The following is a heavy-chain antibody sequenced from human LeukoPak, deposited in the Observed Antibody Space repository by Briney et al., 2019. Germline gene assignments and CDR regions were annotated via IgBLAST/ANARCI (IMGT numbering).Heavy chain of an antibody. V-gene: IGHV3-53*01. CDR3: ARGALLWFGASPPGYFDY. CDR2: IYSGGST. CDR1: GFTVSSNY. Sequence: GGSLRLSCAASGFTVSSNYMSWVRQAPGKGLEWVSVIYSGGSTYYADSVKGRFTISRDNSKNTLYLQMNSLRAEDTAVYYCARGALLWFGASPPGYFDYWGQGTLVTVSS. J-gene: IGHJ4*02. D-gene: IGHD3-10*01.